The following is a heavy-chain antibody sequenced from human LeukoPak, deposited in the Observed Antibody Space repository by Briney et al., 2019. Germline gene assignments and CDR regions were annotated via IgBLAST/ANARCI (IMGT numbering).Heavy chain of an antibody. V-gene: IGHV3-30-3*01. CDR3: VREREHFDY. D-gene: IGHD1/OR15-1a*01. CDR1: GFAFTAYL. Sequence: GRSLRLSCAASGFAFTAYLIHWVRQPPGKGLEWVAVMSSDGNAISYADSVRCRFTISRDNSKNTLYLQVNSLRVEDTAVYYCVREREHFDYWGQGTLVTVSS. CDR2: MSSDGNAI. J-gene: IGHJ4*02.